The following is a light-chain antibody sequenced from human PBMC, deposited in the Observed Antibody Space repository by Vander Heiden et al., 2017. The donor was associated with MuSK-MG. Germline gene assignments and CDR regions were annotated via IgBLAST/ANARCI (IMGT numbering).Light chain of an antibody. CDR1: SSNIGAGYG. CDR2: GNN. CDR3: QSYDHNVGGR. V-gene: IGLV1-40*01. Sequence: QPVLTQPPSPAGSPTQTATISCTGSSSNIGAGYGVHWYQQLPGTAPKVFIYGNNNRPSGVPDRFSGSKSGTSASLAITGLQAEDEATYYCQSYDHNVGGRFGGGTKLTVL. J-gene: IGLJ3*02.